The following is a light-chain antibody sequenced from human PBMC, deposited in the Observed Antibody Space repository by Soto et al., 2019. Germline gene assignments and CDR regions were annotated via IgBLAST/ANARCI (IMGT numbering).Light chain of an antibody. CDR1: SSDVGSYDY. V-gene: IGLV2-11*01. Sequence: QSALIQPPSVSGSPGQSVTISCTGTSSDVGSYDYVSWYQQHPGTVPKPMIYNVNTQPSGVPDRFSGSKSGNTASMTISGLQAEDEADYSCCSYTSSATGVFGTGTKVTVL. CDR2: NVN. J-gene: IGLJ1*01. CDR3: CSYTSSATGV.